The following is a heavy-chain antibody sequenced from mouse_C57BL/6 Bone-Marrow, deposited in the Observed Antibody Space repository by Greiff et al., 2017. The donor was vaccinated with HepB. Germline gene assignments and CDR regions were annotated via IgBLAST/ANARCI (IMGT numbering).Heavy chain of an antibody. V-gene: IGHV14-4*01. CDR2: IDPENGDT. J-gene: IGHJ2*01. CDR1: GFNIKDDY. D-gene: IGHD2-3*01. CDR3: TTDDGYSCY. Sequence: EVKLMESGAELVRPGASVKLSCTASGFNIKDDYMHWVKQRPEQGLEWIGWIDPENGDTEYASKFQGKATITADTSSNTAYLQLSSLTSEDTAVYYCTTDDGYSCYWGQGTTLTVSS.